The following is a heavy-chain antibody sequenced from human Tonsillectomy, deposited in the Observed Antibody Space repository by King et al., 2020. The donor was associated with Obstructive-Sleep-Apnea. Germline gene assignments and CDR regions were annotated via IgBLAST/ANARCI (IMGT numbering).Heavy chain of an antibody. CDR2: INPNSGGT. Sequence: LQLVQSGAEVKKPGASVKVSCKASGYTFTGYYMHWVRQAPGQGLEWMGWINPNSGGTNYAQKFQGRVTMTRDTSISTAYMELSRLRSDDTAVDYCARDGTMVRGVGGMDVWGQGTTVTVSS. CDR3: ARDGTMVRGVGGMDV. D-gene: IGHD3-10*01. J-gene: IGHJ6*02. CDR1: GYTFTGYY. V-gene: IGHV1-2*02.